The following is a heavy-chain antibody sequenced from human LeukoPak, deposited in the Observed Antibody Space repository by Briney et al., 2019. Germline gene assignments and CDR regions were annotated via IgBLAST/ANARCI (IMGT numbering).Heavy chain of an antibody. J-gene: IGHJ4*02. CDR2: ICSGGST. CDR3: ARDDGSSWFDFDY. CDR1: GFTVSSNY. D-gene: IGHD6-13*01. Sequence: GGSLRLSCAASGFTVSSNYMSWVRQAPGKGLEWVSVICSGGSTYYADSVKGRFTISRDNSKNTLYLQMNSLRAEDTAVYYCARDDGSSWFDFDYWGQGTLVTVSS. V-gene: IGHV3-66*02.